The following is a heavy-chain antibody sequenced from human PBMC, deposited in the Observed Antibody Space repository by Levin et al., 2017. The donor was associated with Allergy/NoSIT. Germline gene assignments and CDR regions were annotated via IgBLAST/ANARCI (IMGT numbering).Heavy chain of an antibody. D-gene: IGHD1-26*01. CDR2: ISYDGRTK. J-gene: IGHJ3*02. CDR3: AKEIFGSPTPHDAFDI. Sequence: GGSLRLSCAASGLSFSSFGIHWVRQAPGKGLEWVAVISYDGRTKYYTDSVKGRFTISRDNSKNTLYLQMNSLRVEDSAVYYCAKEIFGSPTPHDAFDIWGQGTMVTVSS. V-gene: IGHV3-30*18. CDR1: GLSFSSFG.